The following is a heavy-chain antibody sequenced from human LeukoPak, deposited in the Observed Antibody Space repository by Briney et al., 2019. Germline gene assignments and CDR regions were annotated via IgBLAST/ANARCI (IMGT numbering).Heavy chain of an antibody. V-gene: IGHV3-7*01. CDR1: GFTFSTCW. D-gene: IGHD1-26*01. J-gene: IGHJ4*02. Sequence: GGSLRLSCAASGFTFSTCWMAWVRQAPGKGLEWVANIKGDESARHQADSVKGRFTISRDNAQNSVYLQMSSLRGEDTAVYYCARDVGGSLGYWGQGTLVTVSS. CDR3: ARDVGGSLGY. CDR2: IKGDESAR.